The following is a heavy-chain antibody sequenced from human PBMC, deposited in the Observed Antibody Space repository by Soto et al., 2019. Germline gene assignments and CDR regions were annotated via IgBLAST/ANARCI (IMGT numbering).Heavy chain of an antibody. CDR2: INHSGST. Sequence: QVQLQQWGAGLLKPSETLSLTCAVYGGSFSGYYWSWIRQPPGKGLEWIGEINHSGSTNYNPSLKSRVTISVDTSKNQFFLKLSSVTSADTAVYYCASEYSSSRRNWFDPWGQGTLVTVSS. V-gene: IGHV4-34*01. D-gene: IGHD6-13*01. CDR1: GGSFSGYY. CDR3: ASEYSSSRRNWFDP. J-gene: IGHJ5*02.